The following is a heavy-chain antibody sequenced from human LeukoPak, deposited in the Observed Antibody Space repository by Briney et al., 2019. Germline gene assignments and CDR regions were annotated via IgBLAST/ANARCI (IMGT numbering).Heavy chain of an antibody. CDR2: ISYDGSNK. V-gene: IGHV3-30*04. CDR3: ARRPGEASYFDY. CDR1: GFTFSGYA. J-gene: IGHJ4*02. Sequence: PGGSLRLSCAASGFTFSGYAMHWVRQAPGKGLEWVAVISYDGSNKYYADSVKGRFTISRDNSKNTLYLQMNSLRAEDTAVYYCARRPGEASYFDYWGQGTLVTVSS.